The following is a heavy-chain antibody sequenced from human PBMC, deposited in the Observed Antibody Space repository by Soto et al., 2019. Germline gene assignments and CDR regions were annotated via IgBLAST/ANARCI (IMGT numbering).Heavy chain of an antibody. D-gene: IGHD6-13*01. CDR1: GGSISSSSYY. J-gene: IGHJ5*02. CDR3: ARGSTWQGRDWFDP. Sequence: KPSETLSLTCTVSGGSISSSSYYWGWIRQPPGKGLEWIGSIYYSGSTYYNPSLKSRVTFSVDTSKTLISLKLRSVTAADTAVYYCARGSTWQGRDWFDPWGQGTLVTVSS. V-gene: IGHV4-39*01. CDR2: IYYSGST.